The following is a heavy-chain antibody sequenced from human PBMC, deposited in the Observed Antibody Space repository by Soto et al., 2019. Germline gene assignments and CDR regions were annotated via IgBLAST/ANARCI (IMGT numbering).Heavy chain of an antibody. CDR3: ARGMYTSYDSSGYPFDY. CDR2: IYYSGST. V-gene: IGHV4-61*01. D-gene: IGHD3-22*01. J-gene: IGHJ4*02. CDR1: GGSVSSGSYY. Sequence: SETLSLTCTVSGGSVSSGSYYWIWIRQPPGKGLEWIGYIYYSGSTNYNPSLKSRVTISVDTSKNQFSLKLSSVTAADTAVYYCARGMYTSYDSSGYPFDYWGQGTLVTVSS.